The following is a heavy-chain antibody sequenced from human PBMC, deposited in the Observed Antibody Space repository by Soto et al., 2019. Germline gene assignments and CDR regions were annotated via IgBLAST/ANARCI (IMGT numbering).Heavy chain of an antibody. CDR3: ARQLLGDSGWWLEGFDY. CDR1: GGSISSSSYY. Sequence: SETLSLTCTVSGGSISSSSYYWGWIRQPPGKGLEWIGSIYYSGSTYYNPSLKSRVTISVDTSKNQFSLKLSSVTAADTAVYYCARQLLGDSGWWLEGFDYWGQGTLVTVSS. CDR2: IYYSGST. V-gene: IGHV4-39*01. J-gene: IGHJ4*02. D-gene: IGHD6-19*01.